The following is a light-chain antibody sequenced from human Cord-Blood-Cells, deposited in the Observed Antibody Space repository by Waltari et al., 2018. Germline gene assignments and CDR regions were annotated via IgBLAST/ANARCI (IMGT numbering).Light chain of an antibody. CDR1: SSDVGGYNY. Sequence: QSALTQPASVSGSPGQSITISCTGTSSDVGGYNYVSWYQQHPGKAPKLMIYDVIKPPSVVSNRFSGSKSGNTAYLTISGLQAEDEADYYCSSYTSSSWVFGGGTKLTVL. J-gene: IGLJ3*02. CDR3: SSYTSSSWV. V-gene: IGLV2-14*01. CDR2: DVI.